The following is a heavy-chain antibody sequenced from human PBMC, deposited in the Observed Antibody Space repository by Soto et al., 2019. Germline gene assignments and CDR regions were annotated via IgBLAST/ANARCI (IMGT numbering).Heavy chain of an antibody. Sequence: QVQLVQSGAEVKKPGSSVKVSCKASGGTFSSYTISWVRQAPGQGLEWMGRIIPILGIANYAQKFQGRVTITADKSTSTAYMELSSLRSEDTAVYYCARPPGGGYYGMDVWGQGTTVTVSS. D-gene: IGHD3-10*01. CDR1: GGTFSSYT. V-gene: IGHV1-69*02. CDR3: ARPPGGGYYGMDV. J-gene: IGHJ6*02. CDR2: IIPILGIA.